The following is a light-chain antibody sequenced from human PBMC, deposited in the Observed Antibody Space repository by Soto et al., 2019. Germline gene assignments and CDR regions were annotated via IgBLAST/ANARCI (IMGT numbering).Light chain of an antibody. V-gene: IGKV3-15*01. CDR1: QSVSSR. CDR3: QQYYDWPT. CDR2: DAS. J-gene: IGKJ1*01. Sequence: IVITQAPATLSVSPGERATLSCRASQSVSSRLAWYRRKPGQGPRLLIYDASTRATGIAARISGSGSGTEFTLTISSLQSEDFAVYFCQQYYDWPTFGQGTKVDIK.